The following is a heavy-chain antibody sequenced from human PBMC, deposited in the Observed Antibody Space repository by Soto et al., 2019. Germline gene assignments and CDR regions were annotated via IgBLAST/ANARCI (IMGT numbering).Heavy chain of an antibody. CDR2: IYYSGST. D-gene: IGHD3-16*01. CDR3: ARDVEGGELRWFDP. V-gene: IGHV4-59*01. J-gene: IGHJ5*02. Sequence: SETLSLTCTVSGGSISSYYWSWIRQPPGKGLEWIGYIYYSGSTNYNPSLKSRVTISVDTSKNQFSLKLSSVTAADTAVYYCARDVEGGELRWFDPWGKGTLVTVPS. CDR1: GGSISSYY.